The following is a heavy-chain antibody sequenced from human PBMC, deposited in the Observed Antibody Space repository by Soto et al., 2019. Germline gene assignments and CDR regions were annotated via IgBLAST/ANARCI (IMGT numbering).Heavy chain of an antibody. CDR2: ISYDGSNK. D-gene: IGHD1-26*01. V-gene: IGHV3-30*18. CDR3: AKGKRTTTTYGPFDP. J-gene: IGHJ5*02. Sequence: GGSLRLSCATSGFTFSSYGMHWVRQAPGKGLEWVAVISYDGSNKYYADSVKGRFTISRDNSKNTLYLQMNSLRAEDTAVYYCAKGKRTTTTYGPFDPWGQGTLVTVSS. CDR1: GFTFSSYG.